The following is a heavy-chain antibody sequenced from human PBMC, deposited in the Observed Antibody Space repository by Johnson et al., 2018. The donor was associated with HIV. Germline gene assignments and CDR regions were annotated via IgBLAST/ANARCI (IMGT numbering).Heavy chain of an antibody. J-gene: IGHJ3*01. V-gene: IGHV3-66*01. CDR2: IYSGGST. CDR3: ARAPEVRGVDAFDV. D-gene: IGHD3-10*01. CDR1: GFTFHDYA. Sequence: VQLVESGGGLVQPGGSLTLSCAASGFTFHDYAMHWVRQAPGKGLEWVSVIYSGGSTYHADSVKGRFTISRDNSKNTVYLQMNSLRAEDTAVYYCARAPEVRGVDAFDVWGQGTMVIVSS.